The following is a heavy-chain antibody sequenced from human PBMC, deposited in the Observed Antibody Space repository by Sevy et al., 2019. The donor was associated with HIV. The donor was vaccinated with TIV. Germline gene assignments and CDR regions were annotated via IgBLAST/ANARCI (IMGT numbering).Heavy chain of an antibody. CDR1: GGSISSYY. J-gene: IGHJ3*02. Sequence: SETLTLTCTVSGGSISSYYWSWIRQPAGKGLEWIGRIYTSGSTNYNPSLKSRVTMSVDTSKNQFSLKLSSVTAADTAVYYCARDEAKIRYYDSSGYWGNTLVGDAFDIWGQGTMVTVSS. D-gene: IGHD3-22*01. CDR3: ARDEAKIRYYDSSGYWGNTLVGDAFDI. CDR2: IYTSGST. V-gene: IGHV4-4*07.